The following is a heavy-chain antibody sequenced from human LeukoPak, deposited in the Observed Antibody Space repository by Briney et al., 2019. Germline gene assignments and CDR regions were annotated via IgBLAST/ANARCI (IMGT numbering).Heavy chain of an antibody. V-gene: IGHV4-39*07. CDR1: GGSIISGSKY. CDR3: AERGGYTTRGFDY. CDR2: IYYSGST. Sequence: PSETLSLTCTVSGGSIISGSKYWGWIRQAPGTGLEWIGSIYYSGSTYYNPSLKNRVTISVDTSKNQFSLKLSSVTAADTAVYYCAERGGYTTRGFDYWGQGTLDTVSS. J-gene: IGHJ4*02. D-gene: IGHD1-1*01.